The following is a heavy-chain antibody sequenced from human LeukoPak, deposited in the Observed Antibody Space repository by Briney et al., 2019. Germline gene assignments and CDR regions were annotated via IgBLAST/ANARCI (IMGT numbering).Heavy chain of an antibody. CDR1: GFTFDEYA. D-gene: IGHD2-15*01. CDR2: ISYGSDTI. Sequence: GRSLRLSCAASGFTFDEYAMHWVRQAPGKGLEWVSGISYGSDTIGYVDSVKGRFTISRDNAKNSLYLQMNSLRTDDTALYYCAKDRGGSSQLGDAFDVWGQGTTVSVSS. J-gene: IGHJ3*01. CDR3: AKDRGGSSQLGDAFDV. V-gene: IGHV3-9*01.